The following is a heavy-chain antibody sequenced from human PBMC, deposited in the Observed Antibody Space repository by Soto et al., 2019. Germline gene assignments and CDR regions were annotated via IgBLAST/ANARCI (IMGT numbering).Heavy chain of an antibody. J-gene: IGHJ4*02. CDR3: ARDQGYDSSGYPRREYYFDY. V-gene: IGHV4-30-4*01. CDR1: GGSISSGDYY. CDR2: IYYSGST. D-gene: IGHD3-22*01. Sequence: SETLSLTCTVSGGSISSGDYYWSWIRQPPGKGLEWIGYIYYSGSTYYNPSLKSRVTISVDTSKNQFSLKLSSVTAADTAVYYCARDQGYDSSGYPRREYYFDYWGQGTLVTVSS.